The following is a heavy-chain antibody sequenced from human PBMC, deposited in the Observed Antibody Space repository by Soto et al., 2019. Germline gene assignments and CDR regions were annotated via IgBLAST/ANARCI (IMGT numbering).Heavy chain of an antibody. Sequence: QVQIVQSGAEEKKPGASVKVSCKASGYTFTGYAMHWERQAPGQRLEWMGWSNAGNGNTKYSQKFQGRVTITRDTSASTAYMELSSLRSEDTAVNYCARAVAVAADFDYWGQGTLVTVSS. D-gene: IGHD6-19*01. CDR1: GYTFTGYA. CDR2: SNAGNGNT. J-gene: IGHJ4*02. CDR3: ARAVAVAADFDY. V-gene: IGHV1-3*05.